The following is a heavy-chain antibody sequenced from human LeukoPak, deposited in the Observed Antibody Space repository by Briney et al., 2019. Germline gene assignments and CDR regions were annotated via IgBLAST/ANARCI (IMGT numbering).Heavy chain of an antibody. CDR1: GGSISSYY. D-gene: IGHD6-13*01. V-gene: IGHV4-59*01. CDR2: IYYSGST. CDR3: ARNLIAAAGTRYHYYYYMDV. Sequence: SETLSLTCTVSGGSISSYYWSWIRQPPGKGQEWIGYIYYSGSTNYNPSLKSRVTISVDTSKNQFSLKLSSVTAADTAVYYCARNLIAAAGTRYHYYYYMDVWGKGTTVTVSS. J-gene: IGHJ6*03.